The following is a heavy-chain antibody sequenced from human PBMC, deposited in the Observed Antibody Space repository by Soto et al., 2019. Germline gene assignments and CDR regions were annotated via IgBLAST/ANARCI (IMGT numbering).Heavy chain of an antibody. CDR1: RFTFSTYA. V-gene: IGHV3-64D*06. CDR3: VXYYFDSSGYHGLNAFDI. CDR2: ISSNGGST. Sequence: GGSLRLSCLASRFTFSTYAMHWVRQAPGKGLEYVSTISSNGGSTYYADSVKGRFTISRDNSKNTLYLQMSSLRAEDTAVYYCVXYYFDSSGYHGLNAFDIWGQGTMVTVSS. J-gene: IGHJ3*02. D-gene: IGHD3-22*01.